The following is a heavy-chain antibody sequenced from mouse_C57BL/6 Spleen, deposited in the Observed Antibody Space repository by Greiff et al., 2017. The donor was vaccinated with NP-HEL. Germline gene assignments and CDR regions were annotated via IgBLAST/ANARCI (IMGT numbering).Heavy chain of an antibody. D-gene: IGHD3-1*01. CDR2: IDPSDSYT. J-gene: IGHJ4*01. V-gene: IGHV1-69*01. CDR1: GYTFTSYW. Sequence: QVQLQQPGAELVMPGASVKLSCKASGYTFTSYWMHWVKQRPGQGLEWIGEIDPSDSYTNYNQKFKGKSTLTVDKSSSTAYMQLSSLTSEDAAVYYCARSGARTYAMDDWGQGTSVTVSS. CDR3: ARSGARTYAMDD.